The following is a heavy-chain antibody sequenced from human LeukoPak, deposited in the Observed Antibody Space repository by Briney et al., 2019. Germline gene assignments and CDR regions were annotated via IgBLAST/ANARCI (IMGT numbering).Heavy chain of an antibody. CDR2: INHSGST. J-gene: IGHJ5*02. CDR3: ANRFVVVPAAIFTSAGSWFDP. Sequence: SETLSLTCTVSGGSISSSSYYWSWIRQPPGKGLEWIGEINHSGSTNYNPSLKSRVTISVDTSKNQFSLKLSSVTAADTAVYYCANRFVVVPAAIFTSAGSWFDPWGQGTLVAVSS. D-gene: IGHD2-2*01. V-gene: IGHV4-39*07. CDR1: GGSISSSSYY.